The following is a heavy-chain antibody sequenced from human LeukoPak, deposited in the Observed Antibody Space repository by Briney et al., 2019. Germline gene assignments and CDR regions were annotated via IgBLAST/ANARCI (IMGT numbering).Heavy chain of an antibody. V-gene: IGHV3-23*01. J-gene: IGHJ4*02. D-gene: IGHD2-2*01. CDR1: GFTFSSYA. Sequence: GGSLRLSCAASGFTFSSYAMSWVRQAPGKGLEWVSAISGSGGSTYYADSVKGRFTISRDNSKNTLYLQMNSLRAEDTAVYYCAKEPSRYCSSTSCYPYWGQGTLVTVSS. CDR2: ISGSGGST. CDR3: AKEPSRYCSSTSCYPY.